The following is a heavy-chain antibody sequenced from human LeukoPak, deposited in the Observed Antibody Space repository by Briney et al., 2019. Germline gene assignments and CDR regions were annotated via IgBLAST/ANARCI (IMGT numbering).Heavy chain of an antibody. CDR2: IRYDGSNK. V-gene: IGHV3-30*02. J-gene: IGHJ3*02. CDR1: GFTFSSYG. Sequence: GGSLRLSCAASGFTFSSYGMHWVRQAPGKGLEWVAFIRYDGSNKYYADSVKGRFTISRDNSKNTLYLQMNSLRAEDTAVYYCAKEPRWELLHSFDIWGQGTTVTVSS. CDR3: AKEPRWELLHSFDI. D-gene: IGHD5-24*01.